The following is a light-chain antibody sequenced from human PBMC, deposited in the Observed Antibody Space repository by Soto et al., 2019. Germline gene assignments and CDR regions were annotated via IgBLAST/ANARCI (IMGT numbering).Light chain of an antibody. Sequence: EIVLTQSPGTLSLSPGERATLSCRASQSVSSSYLAWYQQKPGQAPRLLIYGASSRATGIPDRFSGSGSGTDLTLTISRLTPEDFAVYYCQQYGSSFAQATRLGIK. V-gene: IGKV3-20*01. J-gene: IGKJ5*01. CDR1: QSVSSSY. CDR3: QQYGSS. CDR2: GAS.